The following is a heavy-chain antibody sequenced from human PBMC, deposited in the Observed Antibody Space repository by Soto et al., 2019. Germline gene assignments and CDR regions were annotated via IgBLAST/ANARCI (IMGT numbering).Heavy chain of an antibody. V-gene: IGHV1-46*01. CDR2: INPRVGST. CDR1: GYTFTNYY. Sequence: QVQLVQSGAEVKKPGSSVKVSCETSGYTFTNYYMHWVRLAPGQGLEWLAMINPRVGSTSYAQKLQGRVTMNRDTSTRTIYMELSSLRRDDTAIYYCARRAYNYSNMDVWGQGTTVTVSS. CDR3: ARRAYNYSNMDV. J-gene: IGHJ6*02. D-gene: IGHD5-18*01.